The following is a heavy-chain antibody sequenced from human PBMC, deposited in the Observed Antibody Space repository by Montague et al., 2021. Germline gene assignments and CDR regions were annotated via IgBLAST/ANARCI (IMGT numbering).Heavy chain of an antibody. V-gene: IGHV4-4*02. D-gene: IGHD2-15*01. CDR1: GDSINTPNW. CDR3: ARRGGYSARQYSGWDV. J-gene: IGHJ6*02. CDR2: IYHTGST. Sequence: SETLSLTCAVSGDSINTPNWWTWVRQFPGKGLEWIREIYHTGSTNYKPSLKSRVTLSVAKSKNQFSLKMTSVTAADTAIYYCARRGGYSARQYSGWDVWGLGSTVTVSS.